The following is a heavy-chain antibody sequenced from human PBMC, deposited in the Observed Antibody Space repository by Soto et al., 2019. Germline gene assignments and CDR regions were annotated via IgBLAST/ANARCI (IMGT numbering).Heavy chain of an antibody. V-gene: IGHV3-33*08. CDR3: AREAFQEPFFDY. D-gene: IGHD1-26*01. J-gene: IGHJ4*02. CDR1: GFTFRSYG. CDR2: IWYDGSNK. Sequence: QVQLVASGGGVVQPGRSLRLSCAASGFTFRSYGLHWVRQAPGKGLGWVAVIWYDGSNKYYADFVRGRFTISRDNSKNTLYLQMNSLRAEDTAVYYCAREAFQEPFFDYWGQGTLVTVSS.